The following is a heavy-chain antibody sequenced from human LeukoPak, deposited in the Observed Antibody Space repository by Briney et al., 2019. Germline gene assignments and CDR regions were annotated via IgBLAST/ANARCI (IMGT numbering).Heavy chain of an antibody. CDR3: ARILVGGWGDFDY. V-gene: IGHV1-69*13. CDR2: IIPIFGTA. D-gene: IGHD6-19*01. J-gene: IGHJ4*02. CDR1: GGTFSSYA. Sequence: SVKVSCKASGGTFSSYAITWVRQAPGQGLEWMGGIIPIFGTANYAQKFQGRVTITADESTSTAYMELSSLRSEDTAVYYCARILVGGWGDFDYWGQGTLVTVSS.